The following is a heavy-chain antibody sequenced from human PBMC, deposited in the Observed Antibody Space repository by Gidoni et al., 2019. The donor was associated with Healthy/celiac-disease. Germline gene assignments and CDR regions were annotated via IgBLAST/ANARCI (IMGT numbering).Heavy chain of an antibody. Sequence: EVQRVESGGGLVQPGGSLRLACAASGFPSSSYTMNWVRQDPGKGLEWVSYISRRSSTIYYADSVKGRFTISRDNAKHALYLQMSSLRAEDTAVYYCAREGPNHHSGCDYWFGFDYWGQGTLVTVSS. CDR1: GFPSSSYT. D-gene: IGHD5-12*01. V-gene: IGHV3-48*04. J-gene: IGHJ4*02. CDR3: AREGPNHHSGCDYWFGFDY. CDR2: ISRRSSTI.